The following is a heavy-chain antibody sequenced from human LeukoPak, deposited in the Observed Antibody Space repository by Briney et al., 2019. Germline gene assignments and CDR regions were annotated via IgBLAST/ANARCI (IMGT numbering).Heavy chain of an antibody. V-gene: IGHV4-39*01. D-gene: IGHD2-21*02. J-gene: IGHJ3*01. CDR1: GGSISSSSYY. CDR2: IYYSRST. Sequence: SETLSLTCTVSGGSISSSSYYWGWVRQPPGKGLEWIGSIYYSRSTYYNRALKSRDTVSVDTSNNQFSLKLSAVPAADRAVYYCARHVAFPMVVVTERGEVWGQGTMVTVSS. CDR3: ARHVAFPMVVVTERGEV.